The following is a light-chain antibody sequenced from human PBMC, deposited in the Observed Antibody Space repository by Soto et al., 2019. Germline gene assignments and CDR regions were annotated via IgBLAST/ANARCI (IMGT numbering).Light chain of an antibody. V-gene: IGKV3-20*01. J-gene: IGKJ1*01. Sequence: EIVLTQSPATLSLSPGERATLSCRASQSVSSYLAWYQQKPGQAPRLLIYGASTRATGIPDRFSGSGSGTDFTLTISRLEPEDFAVYYCQQYGRTSWTFGQGTKV. CDR1: QSVSSY. CDR3: QQYGRTSWT. CDR2: GAS.